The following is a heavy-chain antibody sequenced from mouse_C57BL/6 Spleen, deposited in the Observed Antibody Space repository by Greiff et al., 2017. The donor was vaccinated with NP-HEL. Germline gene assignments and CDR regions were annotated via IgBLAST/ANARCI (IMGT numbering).Heavy chain of an antibody. CDR3: ASEYSNYNYAMDY. Sequence: EVQLQQSGPELVKPGASVKISCKASGYTFTDYYMNWVKQSHGKSLEWIGDINPNNGGTSYNQKFKGKATLTVDKSSSTAYMELRSLTSEDSAVYYCASEYSNYNYAMDYWGQGTSVTVSS. D-gene: IGHD2-5*01. J-gene: IGHJ4*01. V-gene: IGHV1-26*01. CDR1: GYTFTDYY. CDR2: INPNNGGT.